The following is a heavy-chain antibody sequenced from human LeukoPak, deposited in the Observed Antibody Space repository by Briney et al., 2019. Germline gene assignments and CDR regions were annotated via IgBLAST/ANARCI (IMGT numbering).Heavy chain of an antibody. CDR2: IKQDGSEK. CDR1: GFTFSTYW. J-gene: IGHJ4*02. D-gene: IGHD6-19*01. V-gene: IGHV3-7*01. CDR3: ARFEAVAGDFDY. Sequence: PGGSLRLFCAASGFTFSTYWMSWVRQAPGKGREWLANIKQDGSEKYYVDSVKGRFTISRDNAKNSLYLQMNTLRAEDTAVYYCARFEAVAGDFDYWGQGTLVTVSS.